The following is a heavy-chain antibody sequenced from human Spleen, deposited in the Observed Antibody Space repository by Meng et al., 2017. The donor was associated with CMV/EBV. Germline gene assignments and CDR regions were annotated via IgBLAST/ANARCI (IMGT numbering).Heavy chain of an antibody. CDR1: GCSISSGDYY. J-gene: IGHJ4*02. CDR3: ARVDIVATTYYFDY. D-gene: IGHD5-12*01. CDR2: IYYSGST. Sequence: QVHTQKSGPRLLKPSPTLSLTCTVSGCSISSGDYYWSWTRQPPGKGLEWIGYIYYSGSTYYNPSLKSRVTISVDTSKNQFSLKLSSVTAADTAVYYCARVDIVATTYYFDYWGQGTLVTVSS. V-gene: IGHV4-30-4*08.